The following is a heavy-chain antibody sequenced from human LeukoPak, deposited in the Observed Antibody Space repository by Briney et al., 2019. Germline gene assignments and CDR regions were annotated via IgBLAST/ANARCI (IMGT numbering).Heavy chain of an antibody. CDR3: AKESEGATLDY. V-gene: IGHV3-23*01. CDR1: GCTFSSYA. J-gene: IGHJ4*02. CDR2: ISGSGGSP. Sequence: GGSLRLSCAASGCTFSSYAMSGVRQAPCRGRDGVSAISGSGGSPYYAASVKGRFHISRDNSKTTLYLQMNSLRAEDTAVYYCAKESEGATLDYWGQGTLVTVSS. D-gene: IGHD5-12*01.